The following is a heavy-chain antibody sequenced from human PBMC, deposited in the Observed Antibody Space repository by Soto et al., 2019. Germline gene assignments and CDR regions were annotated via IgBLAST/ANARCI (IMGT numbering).Heavy chain of an antibody. CDR3: ERGGTPIDY. CDR1: GYTFTNFG. Sequence: QVQLVQSGAEVKKPGASVKVSCKASGYTFTNFGISWVRQAPGQGLEWMGWISAYNGNTNYAQNFQGRVTMTTDTSKSTDYMELRSLRSDDTAVYYCERGGTPIDYWGQGTLVTVSS. J-gene: IGHJ4*02. D-gene: IGHD3-16*01. CDR2: ISAYNGNT. V-gene: IGHV1-18*01.